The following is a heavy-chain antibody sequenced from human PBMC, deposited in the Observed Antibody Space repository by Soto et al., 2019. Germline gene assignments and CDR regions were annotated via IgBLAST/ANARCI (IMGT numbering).Heavy chain of an antibody. D-gene: IGHD3-16*01. CDR1: GFTFSNYW. V-gene: IGHV3-7*01. CDR2: IKQDGSEK. Sequence: EVKVVESGGGLVQPGGSLRLSCAASGFTFSNYWMSWVRQAPGKGLEWVANIKQDGSEKYYVDSVKGRFTISRDNAKNSLYLQMNSLRAEDTAVYYCARRGAGFGFWGQGTVVTVSS. CDR3: ARRGAGFGF. J-gene: IGHJ4*02.